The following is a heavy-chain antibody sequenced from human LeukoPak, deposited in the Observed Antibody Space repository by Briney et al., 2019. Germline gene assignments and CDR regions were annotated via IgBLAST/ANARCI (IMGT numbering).Heavy chain of an antibody. CDR2: IIPIFGTA. CDR1: GGTFSSYA. D-gene: IGHD2-2*01. CDR3: AITIARYCSSTSCYHPNYYYYYMDV. Sequence: SVKVSCKASGGTFSSYAISWVRQAPGQGLEWMGGIIPIFGTANYAQKFQGRVTITTDESTSTAYMELSSLRSEDTAVYYCAITIARYCSSTSCYHPNYYYYYMDVWGKGTTVTVSS. V-gene: IGHV1-69*05. J-gene: IGHJ6*03.